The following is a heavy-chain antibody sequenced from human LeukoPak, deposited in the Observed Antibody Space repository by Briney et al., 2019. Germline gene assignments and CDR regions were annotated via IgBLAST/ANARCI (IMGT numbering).Heavy chain of an antibody. Sequence: SETLSLTCTVSGGSISSYYWNWIRQPPGKGLEWIGHIYYSGSTNYNPSLKSRVTISVDTSKNQFSLKLSSVTAADTAVYYCARDDYGEYGYFDLWGRGTLVTVSS. D-gene: IGHD4-17*01. V-gene: IGHV4-59*01. CDR1: GGSISSYY. J-gene: IGHJ2*01. CDR2: IYYSGST. CDR3: ARDDYGEYGYFDL.